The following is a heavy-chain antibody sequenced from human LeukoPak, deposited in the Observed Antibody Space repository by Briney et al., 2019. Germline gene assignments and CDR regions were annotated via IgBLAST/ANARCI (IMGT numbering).Heavy chain of an antibody. V-gene: IGHV3-33*01. CDR1: GFTFSSYG. CDR3: ARDPANSGSYLDY. Sequence: GRSLRLSCAASGFTFSSYGMQWVRQAPGKGLEWVAVISYDGSNKYYADSVKGRFTISRDNSKNTLYLQMNSLRAEDTAVYYCARDPANSGSYLDYWGQGTLVTVSS. J-gene: IGHJ4*02. D-gene: IGHD1-26*01. CDR2: ISYDGSNK.